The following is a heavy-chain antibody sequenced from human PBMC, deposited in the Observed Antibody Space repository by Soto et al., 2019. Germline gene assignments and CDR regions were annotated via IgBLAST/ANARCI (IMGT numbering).Heavy chain of an antibody. CDR1: GGSLNGYF. J-gene: IGHJ1*01. V-gene: IGHV4-34*02. CDR2: ISQGGYT. D-gene: IGHD2-2*01. Sequence: QVQLQQWGAGLLKPSETLSLTCAVYGGSLNGYFWSWIRQPPGKGLEWIGEISQGGYTHYNSSLKSRPSISVDTSDNAFSVPPQPLTAAVPAVSFCRSVIWTDHYAGSLASWGRGRLITASS. CDR3: RSVIWTDHYAGSLAS.